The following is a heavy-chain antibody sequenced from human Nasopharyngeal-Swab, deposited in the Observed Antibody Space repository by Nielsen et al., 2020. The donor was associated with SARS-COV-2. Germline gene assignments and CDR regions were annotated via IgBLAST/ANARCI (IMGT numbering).Heavy chain of an antibody. CDR1: GFTFSRYA. V-gene: IGHV3-23*01. CDR2: ISGSGGST. Sequence: GGSLRLSCAASGFTFSRYAMSWVRQAPGKGLEWVSAISGSGGSTFYAASVKGRFTISRDNSRNTVYLQMNSLRAEDTAVYYCAKEGPGCGSDCRDAFDVWGRGTMVTVSS. CDR3: AKEGPGCGSDCRDAFDV. D-gene: IGHD2-21*02. J-gene: IGHJ3*01.